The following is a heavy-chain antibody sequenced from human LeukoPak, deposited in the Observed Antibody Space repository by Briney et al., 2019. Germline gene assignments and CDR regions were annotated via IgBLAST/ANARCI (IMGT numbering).Heavy chain of an antibody. D-gene: IGHD6-19*01. CDR3: ASAGYSSGWRFDY. Sequence: SETLSLTCTVSGGSISSSYYYWSWIRQPPGKGLEWIGYIFYSGSTNYNPSLKSRVTISVDTSKNQFSLRLSSVTAADAAVYYCASAGYSSGWRFDYWGQGTLVTVSS. CDR1: GGSISSSYYY. V-gene: IGHV4-61*05. CDR2: IFYSGST. J-gene: IGHJ4*02.